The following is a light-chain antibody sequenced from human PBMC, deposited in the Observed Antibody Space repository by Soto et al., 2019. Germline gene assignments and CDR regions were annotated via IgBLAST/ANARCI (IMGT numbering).Light chain of an antibody. CDR3: QQRSNWPPVIT. CDR2: DAS. Sequence: EIVLTQSPATLSLSPGERVTLSCRASQSFSSYLAWYQQNPGQAPRLLIYDASKRATGIPARFSGRGSGTECTLTISSLEPDDFAVYYWQQRSNWPPVITFGQGTRLEIK. J-gene: IGKJ5*01. V-gene: IGKV3-11*01. CDR1: QSFSSY.